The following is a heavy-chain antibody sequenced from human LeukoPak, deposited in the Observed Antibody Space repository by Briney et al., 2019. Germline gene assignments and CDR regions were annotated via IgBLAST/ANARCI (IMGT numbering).Heavy chain of an antibody. D-gene: IGHD3-22*01. J-gene: IGHJ4*02. Sequence: GGSLRLSCAASGFTFSDYYMSWIRQAPGKGLEWVSYISSSGSTIYYADSVKGRFTISRDNAKNSLYLQMNSLRAEDTAVYYCARDLGYYDSSGYYRDYWGQGTLVTVSS. CDR2: ISSSGSTI. CDR1: GFTFSDYY. V-gene: IGHV3-11*04. CDR3: ARDLGYYDSSGYYRDY.